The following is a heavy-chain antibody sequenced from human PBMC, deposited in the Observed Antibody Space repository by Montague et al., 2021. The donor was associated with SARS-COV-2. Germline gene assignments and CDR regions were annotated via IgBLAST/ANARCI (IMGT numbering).Heavy chain of an antibody. CDR2: TYYRSKWYN. Sequence: CAISGDSVSSNSAAWKWIRQSPSRGLEWLGRTYYRSKWYNDYAVSVKSRITINPDTSKNQFSLQLNSVTPEDTAVYYCARDTRIQLWFDRDYYYGMDVRGQGTTVTVSS. D-gene: IGHD5-18*01. J-gene: IGHJ6*02. V-gene: IGHV6-1*01. CDR1: GDSVSSNSAA. CDR3: ARDTRIQLWFDRDYYYGMDV.